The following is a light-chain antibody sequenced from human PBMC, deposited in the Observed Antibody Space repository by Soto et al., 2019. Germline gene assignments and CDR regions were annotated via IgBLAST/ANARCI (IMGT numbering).Light chain of an antibody. V-gene: IGKV1-5*03. CDR2: KAS. CDR3: QQYSTYPYI. J-gene: IGKJ2*01. Sequence: DIQMTQSPSTLPASVGDRVTITCRASQSISNWLAWYQQKPGKAPKLLIYKASSLESGVPSRFSGGGIGTEFSLSISSLQPDDFATYYCQQYSTYPYILGQGTKVDIK. CDR1: QSISNW.